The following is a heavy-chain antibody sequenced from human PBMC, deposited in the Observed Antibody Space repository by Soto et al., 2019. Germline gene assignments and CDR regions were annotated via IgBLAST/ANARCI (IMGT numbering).Heavy chain of an antibody. CDR3: TRDLMGNGGNWNYYGMDV. D-gene: IGHD2-15*01. CDR1: GFTFGDYA. CDR2: IRSKAYGGTT. V-gene: IGHV3-49*04. J-gene: IGHJ6*02. Sequence: QLGGSLRLSCTASGFTFGDYAMSWVRQAPGKGLEWVGFIRSKAYGGTTEYAASVKGRFTISRDDSKSIAYLQMNSLKTEDTAVYYCTRDLMGNGGNWNYYGMDVWGQGTTVTVSS.